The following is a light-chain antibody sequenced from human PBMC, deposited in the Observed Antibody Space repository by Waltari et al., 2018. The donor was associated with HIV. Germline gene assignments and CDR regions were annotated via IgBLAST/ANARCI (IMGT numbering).Light chain of an antibody. CDR2: GAS. V-gene: IGKV3-15*01. Sequence: EIVMTQSPPTLSVSPGERATLSCRASQSVSSNLAWYQQKPGQAPRLLIYGASTRATGIPARFSGRGAGTDFTLTITSLQSVDFAVYYCQQFNTWPLTFGGGTKVEIK. J-gene: IGKJ4*01. CDR3: QQFNTWPLT. CDR1: QSVSSN.